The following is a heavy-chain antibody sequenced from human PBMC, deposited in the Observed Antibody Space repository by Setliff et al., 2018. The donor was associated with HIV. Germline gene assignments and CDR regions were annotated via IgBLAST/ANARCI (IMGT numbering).Heavy chain of an antibody. CDR1: GFTFSSYW. V-gene: IGHV3-7*03. Sequence: GSLRLSCAASGFTFSSYWMSWVRQAPGKGLEWVANIKQDGSQKFYVDSVKGRFTISRDNAKNSLYLQMNSLRAEDTAVYYCANGFHYGYLFDYWGQGTLVTVSS. J-gene: IGHJ4*02. D-gene: IGHD3-16*01. CDR2: IKQDGSQK. CDR3: ANGFHYGYLFDY.